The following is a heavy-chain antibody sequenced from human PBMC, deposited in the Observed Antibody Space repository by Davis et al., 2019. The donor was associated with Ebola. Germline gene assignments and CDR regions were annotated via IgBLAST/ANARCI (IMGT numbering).Heavy chain of an antibody. CDR3: AKDRMSFRGYYYYYYMDV. J-gene: IGHJ6*03. CDR1: EFTSSSHA. Sequence: GGSLRPSCAVSEFTSSSHAMAWVRQAPGKGLEWVSVLSGSGGSTYYADSVKGRFTISRDNSKKTLYLQMNSLRVEDTAVYYCAKDRMSFRGYYYYYYMDVWGKGTTVTVSS. D-gene: IGHD3-3*02. CDR2: LSGSGGST. V-gene: IGHV3-23*01.